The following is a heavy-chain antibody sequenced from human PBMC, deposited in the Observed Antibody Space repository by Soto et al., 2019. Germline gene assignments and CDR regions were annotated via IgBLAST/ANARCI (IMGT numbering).Heavy chain of an antibody. D-gene: IGHD3-10*01. J-gene: IGHJ3*02. CDR1: GGSFSGYY. CDR2: INHSGST. CDR3: AGGPPPFTMVRAVKCDI. V-gene: IGHV4-34*01. Sequence: SETLSLTCAVYGGSFSGYYWSWIRQPPGKGLEWIGEINHSGSTNYNPSLKSRVTISVDTSKNQFSLKLSSVTAADTAVYYCAGGPPPFTMVRAVKCDIWGQGTMVS.